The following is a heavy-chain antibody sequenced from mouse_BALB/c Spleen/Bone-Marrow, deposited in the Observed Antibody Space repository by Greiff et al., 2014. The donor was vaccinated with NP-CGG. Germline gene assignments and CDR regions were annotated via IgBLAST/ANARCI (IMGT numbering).Heavy chain of an antibody. CDR1: GYTFTDCW. CDR2: IDPSDSET. J-gene: IGHJ3*01. V-gene: IGHV1-69*02. CDR3: ARTAY. Sequence: VQLVESGAELVKPGAPVKLSCKASGYTFTDCWMNWVKQRPGRGLEWIGRIDPSDSETHYNQKFKDKATLTVDKSSTTAYIQLSNLTSEDSAVYYCARTAYWGQGTLVTVSA.